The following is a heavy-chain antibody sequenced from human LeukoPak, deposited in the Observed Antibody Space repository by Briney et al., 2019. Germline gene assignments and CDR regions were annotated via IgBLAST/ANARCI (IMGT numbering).Heavy chain of an antibody. J-gene: IGHJ6*03. CDR3: ARVSVMVFDTHYYYYYMDV. CDR2: INHSGGT. Sequence: SETLSLTCAVFGGSFSDYYYNWVRQPPGKGLEWIGEINHSGGTSYSPSLQSRVTISIDTSKNQFSLKMSSVTAADTAVYYCARVSVMVFDTHYYYYYMDVWGEGTTVTVSS. CDR1: GGSFSDYY. V-gene: IGHV4-34*01. D-gene: IGHD2-8*01.